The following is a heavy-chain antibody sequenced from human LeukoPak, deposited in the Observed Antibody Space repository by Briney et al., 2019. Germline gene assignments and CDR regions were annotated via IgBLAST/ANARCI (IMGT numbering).Heavy chain of an antibody. J-gene: IGHJ5*02. Sequence: ASVKASCKASGYTLSGYYMHWVRQAAGHGLECWGWINPYSGGTNYAQKFQGRVTMTRDTSISTAYMELSRLSSDDAAVYYCAGSPRYCSGGSCSTGFDPWGQGTLVTVSS. D-gene: IGHD2-15*01. CDR1: GYTLSGYY. CDR3: AGSPRYCSGGSCSTGFDP. CDR2: INPYSGGT. V-gene: IGHV1-2*02.